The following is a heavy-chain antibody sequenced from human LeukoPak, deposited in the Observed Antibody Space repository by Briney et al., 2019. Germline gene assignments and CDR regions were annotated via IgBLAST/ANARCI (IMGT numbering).Heavy chain of an antibody. CDR2: IYYSGST. CDR1: GGSISSHY. J-gene: IGHJ4*02. D-gene: IGHD1-26*01. V-gene: IGHV4-59*11. Sequence: PSETLSLTCTVSGGSISSHYWSWIRQPPGKGLEWIGYIYYSGSTIYNPSLKSRVTISVDTSKNQFSLKLSSVTAADTAVFYCARENSGSYREFDYWGQGTLVTVSS. CDR3: ARENSGSYREFDY.